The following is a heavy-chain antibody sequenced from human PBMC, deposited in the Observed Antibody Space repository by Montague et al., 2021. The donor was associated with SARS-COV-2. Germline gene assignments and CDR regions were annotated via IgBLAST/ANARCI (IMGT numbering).Heavy chain of an antibody. J-gene: IGHJ4*02. V-gene: IGHV4-61*01. CDR2: VHDIEGS. CDR3: ARVTLGGRDGRTRQYDGLDS. CDR1: GASINIGTYY. Sequence: SETLSLTCTVSGASINIGTYYWTWIRQSPGKGLEWMGYVHDIEGSIYNPSLQSRITILLDTPKNQFSLRLNAVTAADTAVYYCARVTLGGRDGRTRQYDGLDSWGQGILVTVSS. D-gene: IGHD3-16*01.